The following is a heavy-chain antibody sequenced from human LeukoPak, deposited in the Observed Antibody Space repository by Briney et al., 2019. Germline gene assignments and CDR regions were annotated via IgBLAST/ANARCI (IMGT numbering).Heavy chain of an antibody. Sequence: ASVKVSCKVSGYTFTDYNMHWVQQAPGKGLEWMGLVDPEDGETIYAEKFQGRVTITADTSTDTAYMELSSLRSEDTAVYYCATGYDSSGYYWVYWGQGTLVTVSS. J-gene: IGHJ4*02. CDR2: VDPEDGET. CDR3: ATGYDSSGYYWVY. CDR1: GYTFTDYN. V-gene: IGHV1-69-2*01. D-gene: IGHD3-22*01.